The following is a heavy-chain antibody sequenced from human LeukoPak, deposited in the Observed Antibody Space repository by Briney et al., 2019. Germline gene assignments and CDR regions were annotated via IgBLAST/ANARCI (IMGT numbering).Heavy chain of an antibody. Sequence: PSQTLSLTCTVSGGSISSGGYYWSWLRQHPGKGLEWIAYIYYSGCTYYNPSRKSRVTISVDTSKNQFSLKLSSVTAADTAVYYCARWLQLLGWFDPWGQGTLVTVSS. CDR2: IYYSGCT. CDR3: ARWLQLLGWFDP. D-gene: IGHD5-12*01. V-gene: IGHV4-31*03. CDR1: GGSISSGGYY. J-gene: IGHJ5*02.